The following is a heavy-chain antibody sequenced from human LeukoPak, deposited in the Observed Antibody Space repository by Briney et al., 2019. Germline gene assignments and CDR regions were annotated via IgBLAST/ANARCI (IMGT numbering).Heavy chain of an antibody. V-gene: IGHV4-4*02. J-gene: IGHJ4*02. CDR2: IYHSGTT. CDR3: ATYFYGEYGSYYFDY. D-gene: IGHD4-17*01. Sequence: SGTLSLTCAVSGAFITNSHWWSWARQPPGKGLEWIGEIYHSGTTNYNPSLESRVTMSVDKSKNQFSLKLSSVTAADTAVYYCATYFYGEYGSYYFDYWGQGTLVTVSS. CDR1: GAFITNSHW.